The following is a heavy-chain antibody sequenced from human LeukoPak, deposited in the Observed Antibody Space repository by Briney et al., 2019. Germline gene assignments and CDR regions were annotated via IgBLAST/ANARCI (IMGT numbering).Heavy chain of an antibody. J-gene: IGHJ4*02. CDR1: GFTFTNAW. Sequence: GGSLRLSCVASGFTFTNAWMSWVRQAPGKGLEWVGRIKSSNDGGTTDYAAPVKGRFTISRDDSKATVYLQMDSLNTEDTAVYYCTTVLIGYCSSSSCYEGDFWGQGALVIVSS. CDR2: IKSSNDGGTT. CDR3: TTVLIGYCSSSSCYEGDF. D-gene: IGHD2-2*01. V-gene: IGHV3-15*01.